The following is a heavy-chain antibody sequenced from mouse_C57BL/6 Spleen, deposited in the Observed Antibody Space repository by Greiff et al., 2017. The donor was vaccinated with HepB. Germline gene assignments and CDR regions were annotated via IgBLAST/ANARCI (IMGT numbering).Heavy chain of an antibody. J-gene: IGHJ1*03. D-gene: IGHD1-1*01. CDR2: INPNNGGT. Sequence: EVQLQESGPELVKPGASVKISCKASGYTFTDYYMNWVKQSHGKSLEWIGDINPNNGGTSFNQKFKGKATLTVDKSSSTAYMELRSLTSEDSAVYYCARSFNYYGSSFSWYFDVWGTGTTVTVSS. CDR3: ARSFNYYGSSFSWYFDV. CDR1: GYTFTDYY. V-gene: IGHV1-26*01.